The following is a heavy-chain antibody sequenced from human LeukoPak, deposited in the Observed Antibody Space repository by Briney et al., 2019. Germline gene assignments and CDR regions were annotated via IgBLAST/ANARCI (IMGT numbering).Heavy chain of an antibody. Sequence: ASVKVSCKASGYTFTSYGISWVRQAPGQGLEWMGWISAYDGNTNYAQKLQGRVTMTTDTSTSTAYMELRSLRSDDTAVYYCAREGLAMIVESPMGAWFDPWGQGTLVTVSS. J-gene: IGHJ5*02. CDR2: ISAYDGNT. CDR1: GYTFTSYG. D-gene: IGHD3-22*01. CDR3: AREGLAMIVESPMGAWFDP. V-gene: IGHV1-18*01.